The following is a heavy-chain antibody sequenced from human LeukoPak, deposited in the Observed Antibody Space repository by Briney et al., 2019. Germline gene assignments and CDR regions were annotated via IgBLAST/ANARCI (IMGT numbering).Heavy chain of an antibody. V-gene: IGHV1-2*02. J-gene: IGHJ4*02. CDR1: GYTFIDYY. CDR3: ARDTRYSGSYYDY. CDR2: ISPDSGGT. D-gene: IGHD1-26*01. Sequence: ASVKVSCKASGYTFIDYYIHWVRQAPGQGLEFLGWISPDSGGTNYPQKFQGRVTMTRDTSISTAYMELSRLRSDDTAVYYCARDTRYSGSYYDYWGQGTLVTVSS.